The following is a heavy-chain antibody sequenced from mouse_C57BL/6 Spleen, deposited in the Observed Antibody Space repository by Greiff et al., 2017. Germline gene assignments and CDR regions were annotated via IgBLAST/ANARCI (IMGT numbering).Heavy chain of an antibody. CDR1: GYTFTGSG. Sequence: QVQLQQSGAELARPGASVKLSCKASGYTFTGSGISWVKQRPGQGLEWIGEIYPRTGNTSYNEKFKGTATLTADNSSNTAYMGLRSLTSEDSAFSFCAREDYGSGGDYWGQGTTLTVSS. CDR2: IYPRTGNT. D-gene: IGHD1-1*01. J-gene: IGHJ2*01. CDR3: AREDYGSGGDY. V-gene: IGHV1-81*01.